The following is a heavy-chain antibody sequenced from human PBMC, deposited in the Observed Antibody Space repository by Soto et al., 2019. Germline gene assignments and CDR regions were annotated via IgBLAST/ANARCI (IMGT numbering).Heavy chain of an antibody. V-gene: IGHV4-30-2*01. CDR1: GGSISSGGYS. CDR2: IYHSGST. Sequence: PSETLSLTCAVSGGSISSGGYSWSWIRQPPGKGLEWIGYIYHSGSTYYNPSLKSRVTISVDRSKNQFSLKLSSVTAADTAVYYCARDYVGYYDILTGYYSWWFDPWGQGTLVTVSS. CDR3: ARDYVGYYDILTGYYSWWFDP. D-gene: IGHD3-9*01. J-gene: IGHJ5*02.